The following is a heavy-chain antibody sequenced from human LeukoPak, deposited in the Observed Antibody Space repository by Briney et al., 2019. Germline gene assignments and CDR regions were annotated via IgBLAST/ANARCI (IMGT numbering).Heavy chain of an antibody. J-gene: IGHJ6*03. Sequence: ASVKVSCKASGYTFTSSDINWVRQATGQGLEWMGWMNPNSGNTGYAQKFQGRVTMTRNTSISTAYMELSSLRSEDTAVYYCARRYYYGSGSYYNFYYYMDVWGKGTTVTVSS. CDR1: GYTFTSSD. CDR3: ARRYYYGSGSYYNFYYYMDV. V-gene: IGHV1-8*01. CDR2: MNPNSGNT. D-gene: IGHD3-10*01.